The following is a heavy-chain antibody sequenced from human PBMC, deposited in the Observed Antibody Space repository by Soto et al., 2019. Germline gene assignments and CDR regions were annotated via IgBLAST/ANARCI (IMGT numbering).Heavy chain of an antibody. J-gene: IGHJ4*02. CDR1: GFTFSSYA. D-gene: IGHD2-15*01. Sequence: QVQLVESGGGVVQPGRSLRLSCAASGFTFSSYAMHWVRQAPGKGLEWVAVISYDGSNKYYADSVKGRFTISRDISKKTLYLQMNSLRAEDRAVYYCARAGGLLLDYWGQGTLVTVSS. V-gene: IGHV3-30-3*01. CDR2: ISYDGSNK. CDR3: ARAGGLLLDY.